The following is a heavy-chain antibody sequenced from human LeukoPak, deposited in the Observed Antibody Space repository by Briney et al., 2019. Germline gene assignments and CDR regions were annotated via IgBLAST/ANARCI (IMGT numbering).Heavy chain of an antibody. J-gene: IGHJ5*02. CDR3: TRHVGGSGWYLTGWFDP. CDR1: GFTFGDYA. D-gene: IGHD6-19*01. Sequence: GGSLRLSRTPSGFTFGDYAMSWFRQAPGKGLEWVGFIRVKAYGGTTEYAASVKGKFTISRDDSKSIAYLQMNSLKTEDTAVYYCTRHVGGSGWYLTGWFDPWGQGTLVTVSS. V-gene: IGHV3-49*03. CDR2: IRVKAYGGTT.